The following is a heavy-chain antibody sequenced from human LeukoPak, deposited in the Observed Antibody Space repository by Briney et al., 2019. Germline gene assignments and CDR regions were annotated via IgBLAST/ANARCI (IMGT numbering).Heavy chain of an antibody. CDR1: GYTLTELS. Sequence: GASVKVSCKVSGYTLTELSMHWVRQAPGKGLEWMGGFDPEDGETIYAQKFQGRVTMTEDTSTDTAYMELSSLRSEDTAVYYCARAFSEVWFGEFVAYYFDYWGQGTLVTVSS. CDR3: ARAFSEVWFGEFVAYYFDY. D-gene: IGHD3-10*01. J-gene: IGHJ4*02. CDR2: FDPEDGET. V-gene: IGHV1-24*01.